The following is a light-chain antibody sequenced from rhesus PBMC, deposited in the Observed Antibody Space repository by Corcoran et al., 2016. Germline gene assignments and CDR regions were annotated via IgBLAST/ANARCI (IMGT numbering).Light chain of an antibody. Sequence: DIQMTQSPSSLSASIGDRVTITCRASENVNNDLNWYQQKPGKAPKLLIYKASTLQSGVPSRCSGSGSGTDYTFSIRSLQTEDVAIYYCQHGYDTPWTFGQGTKVEIK. CDR3: QHGYDTPWT. V-gene: IGKV1-74*01. J-gene: IGKJ1*01. CDR2: KAS. CDR1: ENVNND.